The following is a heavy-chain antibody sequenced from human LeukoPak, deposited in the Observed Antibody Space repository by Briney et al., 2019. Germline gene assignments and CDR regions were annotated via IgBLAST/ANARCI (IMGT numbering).Heavy chain of an antibody. J-gene: IGHJ6*02. CDR3: ARIAAYDILTGYYDYYYYGMDV. CDR2: ISNSSSYI. D-gene: IGHD3-9*01. CDR1: GFTFSSYS. Sequence: GGSLRLSCAASGFTFSSYSMNCVRQAPGKGLEWVSSISNSSSYIYYADSVKGRFTISRANAKNSLYLQMNSLRAEDTAVYYCARIAAYDILTGYYDYYYYGMDVWGQGTTVTVSS. V-gene: IGHV3-21*01.